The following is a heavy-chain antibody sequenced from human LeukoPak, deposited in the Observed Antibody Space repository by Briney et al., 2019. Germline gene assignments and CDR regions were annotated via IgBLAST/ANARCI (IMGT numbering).Heavy chain of an antibody. CDR3: ARGSYGGNSDAFDI. CDR1: GGSISSGGYS. J-gene: IGHJ3*02. V-gene: IGHV4-30-2*01. CDR2: IYHSGST. D-gene: IGHD4-23*01. Sequence: ASETLSLTCAVSGGSISSGGYSWSWIRQPPGKGLEWIGYIYHSGSTYYNPSLKSRVTISVDRFKNQFSLKLSSVTAADTAVYYCARGSYGGNSDAFDIWGQGTMVTVSS.